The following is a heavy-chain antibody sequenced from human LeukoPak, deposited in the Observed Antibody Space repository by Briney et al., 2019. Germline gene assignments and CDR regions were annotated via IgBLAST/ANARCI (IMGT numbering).Heavy chain of an antibody. Sequence: GGSLRLSCVASGFTFDNYAMSWVRQAPGKGLEWVSVVIGSGSVTYYANSVRGRFTISRDNSKNTLYLQMNSLRAEDTAVYYCAREGDYGDYAADYWGQGTLVTVSS. CDR3: AREGDYGDYAADY. CDR1: GFTFDNYA. CDR2: VIGSGSVT. V-gene: IGHV3-23*01. D-gene: IGHD4-17*01. J-gene: IGHJ4*02.